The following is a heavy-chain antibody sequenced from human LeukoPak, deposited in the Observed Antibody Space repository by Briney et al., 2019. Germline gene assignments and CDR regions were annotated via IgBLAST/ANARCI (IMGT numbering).Heavy chain of an antibody. CDR3: AKMNGYFES. V-gene: IGHV3-23*01. J-gene: IGHJ4*02. CDR1: GLTFSNHG. D-gene: IGHD1-1*01. CDR2: IPGDGTTT. Sequence: GGSLRLPCEASGLTFSNHGMSGVRQAPGRGLQWVSAIPGDGTTTYYADSVKDRFTISRDNSKNMLYLQMSSLRAEDTAVYYFAKMNGYFESWGPGALGPVSS.